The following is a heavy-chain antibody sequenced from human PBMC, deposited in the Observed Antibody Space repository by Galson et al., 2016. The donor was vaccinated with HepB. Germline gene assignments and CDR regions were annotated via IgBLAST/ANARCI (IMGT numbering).Heavy chain of an antibody. J-gene: IGHJ4*02. CDR3: TRFGPYYYDSGTYMSSYDY. Sequence: SLRLSCAASGFTFSDYAVIWFRQAPGKGLEGVGFIRSRAYGGTAEYAASVEERFIISRDDSKSIAYLQMNSLKTEDTAVYYCTRFGPYYYDSGTYMSSYDYWGQGTLVTVSS. CDR2: IRSRAYGGTA. D-gene: IGHD3-10*01. V-gene: IGHV3-49*03. CDR1: GFTFSDYA.